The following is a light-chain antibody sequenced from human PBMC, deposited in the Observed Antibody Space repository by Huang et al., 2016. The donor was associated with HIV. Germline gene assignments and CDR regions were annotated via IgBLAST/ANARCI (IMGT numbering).Light chain of an antibody. CDR1: QSIDTS. V-gene: IGKV1-39*01. J-gene: IGKJ4*01. Sequence: DIQMTQSPSSLSASVGDRVTITCRASQSIDTSLNWYQQKPGKAPKLLLYAASILQSGVPSRCSGSGSGTDFTLTISSLQPEDFATFYCQQSYSTPLTFGGGTKVEIK. CDR3: QQSYSTPLT. CDR2: AAS.